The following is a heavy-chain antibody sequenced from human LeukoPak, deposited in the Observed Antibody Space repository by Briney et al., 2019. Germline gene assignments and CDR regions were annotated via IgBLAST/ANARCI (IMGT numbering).Heavy chain of an antibody. D-gene: IGHD1-1*01. CDR3: ARYLRDSGTYIFDY. Sequence: SQTLSLTCTVSRDSIIRANYYWSSIRHPPGNCLGWNRYIYYRGRTHYNPPLGSRVPMSVDTSKNQFSLKLSSVTAADTAVYYCARYLRDSGTYIFDYWGQGTLVTVSS. V-gene: IGHV4-30-4*08. J-gene: IGHJ4*02. CDR1: RDSIIRANYY. CDR2: IYYRGRT.